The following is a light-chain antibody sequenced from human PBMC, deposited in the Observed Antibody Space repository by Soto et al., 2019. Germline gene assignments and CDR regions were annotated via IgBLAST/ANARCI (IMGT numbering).Light chain of an antibody. CDR1: SSNIGINT. CDR2: RNN. CDR3: ASWDGSLDVGV. Sequence: QSVLTEPPSASVTRGQTITISCSGGSSNIGINTVIWYEHLSRTAPLLLIDRNNQRPSGVPDRFSGSKSGTSASLAISGLQSEDEAHYYCASWDGSLDVGVFRTGTHVTLL. J-gene: IGLJ1*01. V-gene: IGLV1-44*01.